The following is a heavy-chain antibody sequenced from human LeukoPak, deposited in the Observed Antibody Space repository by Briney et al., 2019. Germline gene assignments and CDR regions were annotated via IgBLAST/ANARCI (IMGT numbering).Heavy chain of an antibody. D-gene: IGHD3-10*01. J-gene: IGHJ3*01. CDR2: INPKSGGT. CDR1: GYTFTGSY. CDR3: ARDLSYYGSGRYND. V-gene: IGHV1-2*02. Sequence: ASVKVCCKASGYTFTGSYMHWVRQAPGQGLEWMGWINPKSGGTNYAQRFQGRVTMTRDTSIGTAYMELSRLRSDDTAVYYCARDLSYYGSGRYNDWGQGTMVTVSS.